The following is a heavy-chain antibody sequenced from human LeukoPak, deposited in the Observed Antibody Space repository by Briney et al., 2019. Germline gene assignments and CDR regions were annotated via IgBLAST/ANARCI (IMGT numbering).Heavy chain of an antibody. D-gene: IGHD6-13*01. CDR2: ISAYNGNS. Sequence: ASVKVSCKASGYTFTSYSINWVRQAPGQGLEWMGWISAYNGNSHYTQKFQGRVTMTTDTSTSTAYMELRSLRSDDTAVYYCAREQQLIRGDYWGQGTLVTDSS. J-gene: IGHJ4*02. CDR1: GYTFTSYS. CDR3: AREQQLIRGDY. V-gene: IGHV1-18*01.